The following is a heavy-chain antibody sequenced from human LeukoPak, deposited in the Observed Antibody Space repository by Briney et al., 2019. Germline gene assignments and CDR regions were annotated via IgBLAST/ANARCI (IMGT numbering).Heavy chain of an antibody. CDR2: IKQDGSEK. Sequence: PGGSLRLSCAASGFTFSSYSMNWVRQAPGKGLEWVADIKQDGSEKYYVDSVKGRFTISRDNAKNSLYLQMNSLRAEDTAIYYCARDAYYASDYWGQGTLVTVSS. CDR3: ARDAYYASDY. CDR1: GFTFSSYS. V-gene: IGHV3-7*01. J-gene: IGHJ4*02. D-gene: IGHD2-2*01.